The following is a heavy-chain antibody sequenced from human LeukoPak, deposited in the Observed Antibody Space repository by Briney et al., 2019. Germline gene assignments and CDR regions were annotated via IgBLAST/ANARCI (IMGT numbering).Heavy chain of an antibody. J-gene: IGHJ4*02. CDR3: ARVRYCSSTSCYTFNY. CDR2: IIPILGIA. CDR1: GGTFSSYT. V-gene: IGHV1-69*02. D-gene: IGHD2-2*02. Sequence: SVKVSCKASGGTFSSYTISWVRQAPGQGLEWMGRIIPILGIANYAQKFQGRVTITADKSTSTAYMELSSLRSEDTAVYYCARVRYCSSTSCYTFNYWGQGTLVTVSS.